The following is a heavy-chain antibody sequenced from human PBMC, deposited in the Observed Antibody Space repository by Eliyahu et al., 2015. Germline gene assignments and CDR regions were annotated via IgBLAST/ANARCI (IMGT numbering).Heavy chain of an antibody. CDR3: AKDPPGLYGDDIYWYFDL. Sequence: QVQLVESGGGVVQPGGSLRLSCAASGFXFXXXGRXWVRQAPGKGLEWVAFIRYDGSNKYYADSVKGRFTISRDNSKNTLYLQMNSLRAEDTAVYYCAKDPPGLYGDDIYWYFDLWGRGTLVTVSS. CDR2: IRYDGSNK. V-gene: IGHV3-30*02. J-gene: IGHJ2*01. CDR1: GFXFXXXG. D-gene: IGHD4-17*01.